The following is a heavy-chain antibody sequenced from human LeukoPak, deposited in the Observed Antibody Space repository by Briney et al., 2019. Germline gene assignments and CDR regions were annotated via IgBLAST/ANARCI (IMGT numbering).Heavy chain of an antibody. Sequence: ASVKVSCKASGGTFSSYAISWVRQAPGQGLEWMGGIIPIFGTANCAQKFQGRVTITADESTSTAYMELSSLRSEDTAVYYCARGRWLQYYFDYWGQGTLVTVSS. CDR1: GGTFSSYA. D-gene: IGHD5-24*01. J-gene: IGHJ4*02. CDR2: IIPIFGTA. CDR3: ARGRWLQYYFDY. V-gene: IGHV1-69*13.